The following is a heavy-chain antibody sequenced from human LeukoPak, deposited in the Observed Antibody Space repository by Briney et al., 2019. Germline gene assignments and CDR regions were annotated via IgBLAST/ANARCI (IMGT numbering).Heavy chain of an antibody. J-gene: IGHJ4*02. D-gene: IGHD3-3*01. CDR3: ARGLFQDFWSGFYYFDY. CDR2: IIPIFGTA. V-gene: IGHV1-69*05. Sequence: GASVKVSCKASGYTFTSYGISWVRQAPGQGLEWMGGIIPIFGTANYAQKFQGRVTITTDESTSTAYMELSSLRSEDTAVYYCARGLFQDFWSGFYYFDYWGQGTLVTASS. CDR1: GYTFTSYG.